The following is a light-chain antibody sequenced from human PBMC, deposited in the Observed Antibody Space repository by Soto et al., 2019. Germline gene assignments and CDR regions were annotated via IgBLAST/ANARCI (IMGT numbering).Light chain of an antibody. J-gene: IGLJ2*01. CDR2: EVT. CDR3: SSYAGSNTVV. CDR1: SSDVGYFNY. V-gene: IGLV2-8*01. Sequence: QSALTQPPSASGSPGQSVTISCTGTSSDVGYFNYVSWYQQHPGEAPKLMIYEVTKRPSGVPDRFSGSKSGNTASLTVSGLQPGDDAVYYCSSYAGSNTVVFGGGTKLTVL.